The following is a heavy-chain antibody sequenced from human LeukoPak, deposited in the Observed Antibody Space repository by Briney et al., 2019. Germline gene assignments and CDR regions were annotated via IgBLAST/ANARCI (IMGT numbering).Heavy chain of an antibody. Sequence: PGGSLRLSCAASGINVSSNYMTWIRQAPGKGLEWVSLIYGGAAAYYAESVRGRFIISRDNSKNTLFFQMNSLRAEDTAVYYCVSSTGQQLVPYDYWGQGTHVTVSS. D-gene: IGHD6-13*01. CDR3: VSSTGQQLVPYDY. CDR2: IYGGAAA. V-gene: IGHV3-66*02. CDR1: GINVSSNY. J-gene: IGHJ4*02.